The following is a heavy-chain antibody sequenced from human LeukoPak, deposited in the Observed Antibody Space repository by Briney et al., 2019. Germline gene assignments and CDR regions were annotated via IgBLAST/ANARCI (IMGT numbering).Heavy chain of an antibody. J-gene: IGHJ4*02. D-gene: IGHD3-22*01. CDR3: ARDFYYDSSGYYGPFDY. V-gene: IGHV3-7*03. CDR1: GFSFSGYW. Sequence: PGGSLRLSCVASGFSFSGYWMTWVRQAPGKGLEWVANINHDGTEEYYLDSVKGRFTISRDNAKNSLYLQMNSLRAEDTALYYCARDFYYDSSGYYGPFDYWGQGTLVTVSS. CDR2: INHDGTEE.